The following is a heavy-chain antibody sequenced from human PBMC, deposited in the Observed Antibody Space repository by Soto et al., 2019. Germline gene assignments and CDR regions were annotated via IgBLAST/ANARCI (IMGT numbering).Heavy chain of an antibody. J-gene: IGHJ6*02. CDR1: GGSLSSGWYY. CDR3: ASEMATTNYGMDV. Sequence: TLYLPCTVSGGSLSSGWYYWSWIRQHQGKGLEWIGYIYYSGSTYYNPSLKSRVTISVDTSKNQCSLKLSSVTSAYTAVYYCASEMATTNYGMDVWGQGTTGTVSS. V-gene: IGHV4-31*03. D-gene: IGHD5-12*01. CDR2: IYYSGST.